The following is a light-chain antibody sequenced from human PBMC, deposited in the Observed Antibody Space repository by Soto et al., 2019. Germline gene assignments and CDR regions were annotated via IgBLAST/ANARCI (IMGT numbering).Light chain of an antibody. CDR1: QSVNSNY. CDR2: GAS. J-gene: IGKJ5*01. Sequence: SLLPPSPGTLSLTPGERAPLYCRASQSVNSNYLAWYQQKRGQAPRLLIFGASNRATGIPDRFSGSGSGTDFTLTISRLEPEDFALYYCQQYGGSPITFGQGTRLEIK. V-gene: IGKV3-20*01. CDR3: QQYGGSPIT.